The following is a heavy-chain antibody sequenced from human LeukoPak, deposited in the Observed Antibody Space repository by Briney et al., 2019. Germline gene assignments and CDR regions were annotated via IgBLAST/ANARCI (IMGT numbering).Heavy chain of an antibody. CDR2: ISTSGRT. V-gene: IGHV3-23*01. J-gene: IGHJ4*02. D-gene: IGHD6-13*01. CDR3: ARGTLKAAATDFDY. Sequence: GGSLRLSCADSGFTFSSYVMSWVRQAPGKGLEWVSLISTSGRTHYADSVQGRFTISRDNSKNTLSLHMNSLRAEDTALYYCARGTLKAAATDFDYWGQGTLVTVSS. CDR1: GFTFSSYV.